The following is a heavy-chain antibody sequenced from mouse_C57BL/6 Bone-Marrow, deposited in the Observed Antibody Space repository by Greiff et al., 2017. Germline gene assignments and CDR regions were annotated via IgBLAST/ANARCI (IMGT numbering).Heavy chain of an antibody. D-gene: IGHD2-4*01. CDR1: GYTFTDYY. CDR3: ARPGDYDDGGFDY. J-gene: IGHJ2*01. CDR2: IYPGSGNT. Sequence: VQLVESGAELVRPGASVKLSCKASGYTFTDYYINWVKQRPGQGLEWIARIYPGSGNTYYNEKFKGKATLTAEKSSSTAYMQLSSLTSEDSAVYFCARPGDYDDGGFDYWGQGTTLTVSS. V-gene: IGHV1-76*01.